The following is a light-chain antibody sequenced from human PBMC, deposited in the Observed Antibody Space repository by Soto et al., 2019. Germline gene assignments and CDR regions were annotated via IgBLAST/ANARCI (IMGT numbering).Light chain of an antibody. CDR2: DVS. J-gene: IGLJ2*01. CDR1: SSDVGSYNY. CDR3: ISYTTRGTHVV. Sequence: QSALTQPASVSGSPGQSITISCTGTSSDVGSYNYVSWYQQYPGKAPKLMIYDVSNRPSGVSYRISGSKSGNAASLTSSGLQAEDDADYYCISYTTRGTHVVFGGGTKLPVL. V-gene: IGLV2-14*01.